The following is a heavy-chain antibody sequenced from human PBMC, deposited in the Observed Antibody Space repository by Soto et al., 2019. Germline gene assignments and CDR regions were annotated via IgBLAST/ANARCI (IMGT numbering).Heavy chain of an antibody. D-gene: IGHD6-19*01. Sequence: PGGSLRLCCAASGFTFSSYAMGWVRQAPGKGLEWVSGISGSGDSTYYADSVKGRFTISRDNSKNTLYLQMNSLRAEDTAVYYCAKGVPGIAVAGTGYFQHWGQGTLVTVSS. CDR3: AKGVPGIAVAGTGYFQH. V-gene: IGHV3-23*01. J-gene: IGHJ1*01. CDR1: GFTFSSYA. CDR2: ISGSGDST.